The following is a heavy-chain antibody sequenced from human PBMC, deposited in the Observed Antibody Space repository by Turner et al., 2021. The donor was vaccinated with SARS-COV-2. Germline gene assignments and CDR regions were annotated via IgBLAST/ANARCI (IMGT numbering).Heavy chain of an antibody. CDR1: GGSISSSTYS. CDR3: ARLMDTAMDYYGMDV. J-gene: IGHJ6*02. V-gene: IGHV4-39*01. Sequence: LQLQESAPGLVKPSGTLSLTRTFSGGSISSSTYSWGWFRQPPGKGLEWIGNIYYSGSTYYNPSLKSRVTISVDTSKNQFSLKLSSVTAADTAVYYCARLMDTAMDYYGMDVWGQGTTVTVSS. D-gene: IGHD5-18*01. CDR2: IYYSGST.